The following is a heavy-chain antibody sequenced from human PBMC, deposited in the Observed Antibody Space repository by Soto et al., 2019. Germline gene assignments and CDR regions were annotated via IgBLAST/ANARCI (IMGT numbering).Heavy chain of an antibody. Sequence: GGSLRLSCGVSGFNFSNYNMNWVRQAPGKGLEWVSSIYSSSGYKYYADSFKGRFSVSRDNAKNSLYLQMNSLRAEDTAVYYCAREATYYYDSSGYQVFDYWGQGSLVTVSS. CDR2: IYSSSGYK. CDR3: AREATYYYDSSGYQVFDY. J-gene: IGHJ4*02. V-gene: IGHV3-21*01. CDR1: GFNFSNYN. D-gene: IGHD3-22*01.